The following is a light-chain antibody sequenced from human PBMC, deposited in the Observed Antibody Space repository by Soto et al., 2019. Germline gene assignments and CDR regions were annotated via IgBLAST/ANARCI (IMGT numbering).Light chain of an antibody. J-gene: IGLJ3*02. V-gene: IGLV2-11*03. CDR2: DVS. Sequence: CTGTSSDVGGYNFVSWYQQHPGKAPKLMIYDVSKRPSGVPDRFSGSKSGNTASLTISGLQAEDEADYYCCSYAGSYTWVFGGGTKVTVL. CDR1: SSDVGGYNF. CDR3: CSYAGSYTWV.